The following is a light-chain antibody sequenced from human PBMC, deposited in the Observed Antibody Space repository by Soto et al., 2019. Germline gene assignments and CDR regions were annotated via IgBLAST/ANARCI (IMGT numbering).Light chain of an antibody. CDR2: AAS. Sequence: DIQMTQSPSSLSASVGYRVTITCRASQSISSYLNWYQQKPGKAPKLLIYAASSLQSGVPSRFSGSGSGTDFTLTISSLQPEDFATYSCQQSYSTLFTFGPGTKVDIK. CDR1: QSISSY. J-gene: IGKJ3*01. CDR3: QQSYSTLFT. V-gene: IGKV1-39*01.